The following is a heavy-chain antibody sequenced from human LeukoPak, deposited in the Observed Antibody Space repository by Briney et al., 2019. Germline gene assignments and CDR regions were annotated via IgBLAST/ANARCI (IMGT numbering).Heavy chain of an antibody. Sequence: PGGSLRLSCAASGFTFSSYAMTWVRQAPGKGLEWVSAISGSGGNTHYAGSVKGRFTIFRDNSKNMLYLQMNSLRAEDTALYYCASQKANFYDSSGDVWGQGTTVTVSS. CDR2: ISGSGGNT. CDR1: GFTFSSYA. J-gene: IGHJ6*02. CDR3: ASQKANFYDSSGDV. D-gene: IGHD3-22*01. V-gene: IGHV3-23*01.